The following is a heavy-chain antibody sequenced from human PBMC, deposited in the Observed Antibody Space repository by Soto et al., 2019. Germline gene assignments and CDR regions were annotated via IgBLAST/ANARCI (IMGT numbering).Heavy chain of an antibody. CDR3: AASYCSDGVSCNWFDP. V-gene: IGHV4-59*02. J-gene: IGHJ5*02. CDR1: GGSVTTY. Sequence: QVQLQESGPGLVKASETLSLTCPVSGGSVTTYWGWIRQPPGKGLEWIGYINYRATTKYNSSLKSRVTISVDTSKPQVSLSLRSVTAADTAVYYCAASYCSDGVSCNWFDPWGQGILVIVSS. D-gene: IGHD2-8*01. CDR2: INYRATT.